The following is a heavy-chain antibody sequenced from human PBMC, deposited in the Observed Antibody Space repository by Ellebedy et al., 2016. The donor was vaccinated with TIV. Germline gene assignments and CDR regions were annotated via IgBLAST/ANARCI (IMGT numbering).Heavy chain of an antibody. J-gene: IGHJ6*02. CDR2: IYTDGST. CDR1: GFTVSTNY. D-gene: IGHD2-21*01. Sequence: GESLKISXAASGFTVSTNYMTWVRQAPGKGLEWVSVIYTDGSTHYAESVKGRFTISRDNSGNTLYLQMNSLRAEDTAVYYCAKARGSSVIDYNYYGMDVWGQGTTVTVSS. V-gene: IGHV3-53*01. CDR3: AKARGSSVIDYNYYGMDV.